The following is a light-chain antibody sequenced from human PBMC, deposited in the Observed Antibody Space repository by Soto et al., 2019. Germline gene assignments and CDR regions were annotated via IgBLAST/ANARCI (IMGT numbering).Light chain of an antibody. CDR1: QSVSRSL. CDR3: QQYGNLPPYS. CDR2: GAS. Sequence: EIVLTQSPGTLSLSPGERATLSCRASQSVSRSLLAWYQQKPGQAPRLLIYGASTRATGIADRFSGSGSGTDFTLTISRLEPEDFAVYYCQQYGNLPPYSFGQGTKLEIK. J-gene: IGKJ2*03. V-gene: IGKV3-20*01.